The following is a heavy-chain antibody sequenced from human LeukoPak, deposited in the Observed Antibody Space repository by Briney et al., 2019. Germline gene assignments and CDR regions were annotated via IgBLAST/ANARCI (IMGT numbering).Heavy chain of an antibody. Sequence: ASVKVSCKASGYTFTSYAMHWVRQAPGQRLEWMGWINAGNGNTKYSQKFQGRVTITRDTSASTAYMELSSLRSEDTAVYYCAGDRSAAAVWYFDYWGQGTLVTVSS. V-gene: IGHV1-3*01. CDR1: GYTFTSYA. CDR2: INAGNGNT. D-gene: IGHD6-13*01. CDR3: AGDRSAAAVWYFDY. J-gene: IGHJ4*02.